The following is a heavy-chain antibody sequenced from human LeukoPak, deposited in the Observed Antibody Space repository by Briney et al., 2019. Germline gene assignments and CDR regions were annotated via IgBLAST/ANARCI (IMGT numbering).Heavy chain of an antibody. D-gene: IGHD4-17*01. J-gene: IGHJ5*02. CDR1: GFSFSSFA. CDR3: TKDPNGDYIGAFDP. V-gene: IGHV3-23*01. Sequence: GSLRLSCAASGFSFSSFAMTWVRQAPGRGLEWVSSITGGHYATYNTDSVEGRFNISTHNAKNTPDLQMTSLRADDTAIYYCTKDPNGDYIGAFDPWGQGTLVTVSS. CDR2: ITGGHYAT.